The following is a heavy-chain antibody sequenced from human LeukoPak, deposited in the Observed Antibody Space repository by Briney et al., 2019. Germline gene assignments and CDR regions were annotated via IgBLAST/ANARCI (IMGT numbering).Heavy chain of an antibody. D-gene: IGHD3-10*01. CDR1: GGSFSSSSFY. CDR3: GKQFIPDYGSASSFEY. J-gene: IGHJ4*02. Sequence: SETLSLTCTVSGGSFSSSSFYWGWIRQPPGKGLEWVGSIYYSGSTYYNPSLKGRVTISVDTSKIQFSLKVRSVTAADTAAYYCGKQFIPDYGSASSFEYWGQGTLVTVSS. CDR2: IYYSGST. V-gene: IGHV4-39*01.